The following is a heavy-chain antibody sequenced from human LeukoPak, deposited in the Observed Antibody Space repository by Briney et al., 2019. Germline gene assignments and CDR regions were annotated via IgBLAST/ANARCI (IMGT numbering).Heavy chain of an antibody. D-gene: IGHD5-12*01. CDR3: ARHDGRGGATMGALDS. Sequence: PSEILSLTCTVSAGSISSSSHHWGWIRQSPGKGLEWIGSIYSGRTTYYNPSLNSRVTISVLTSKNQFSLQLHSVTAADTAVYYCARHDGRGGATMGALDSWGQGSLVTVSS. CDR2: IYSGRTT. J-gene: IGHJ4*02. V-gene: IGHV4-39*01. CDR1: AGSISSSSHH.